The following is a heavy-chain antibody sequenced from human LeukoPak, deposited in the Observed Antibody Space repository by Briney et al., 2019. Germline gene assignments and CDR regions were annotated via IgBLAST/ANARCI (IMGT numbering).Heavy chain of an antibody. CDR3: ARDYGGNWGTYNYFDL. J-gene: IGHJ2*01. CDR1: GYTFNTYH. V-gene: IGHV1-46*02. D-gene: IGHD7-27*01. Sequence: ASVKVSCKASGYTFNTYHIHWVRPARGHGPEGMGIIKPSGGSTTYAQNFQGRVAMTRDTSTSTVYMELSSLTSEDTAVYYCARDYGGNWGTYNYFDLWGRGTLVTVSS. CDR2: IKPSGGST.